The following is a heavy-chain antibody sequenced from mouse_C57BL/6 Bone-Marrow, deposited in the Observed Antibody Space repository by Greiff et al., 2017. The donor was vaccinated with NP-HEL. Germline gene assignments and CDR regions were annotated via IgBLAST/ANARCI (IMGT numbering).Heavy chain of an antibody. CDR1: GYTFTSYW. CDR2: IDPSDSYT. Sequence: VQLQQPGAELVMPGASVKLSCKASGYTFTSYWMHWVKQRPGQGLEWIGEIDPSDSYTNYNQKFNGKSTLTVDKSSSTAYMQLSSLTSEDSAVYYCARTGYFDVWGTGTTVTVSS. V-gene: IGHV1-69*01. J-gene: IGHJ1*03. CDR3: ARTGYFDV.